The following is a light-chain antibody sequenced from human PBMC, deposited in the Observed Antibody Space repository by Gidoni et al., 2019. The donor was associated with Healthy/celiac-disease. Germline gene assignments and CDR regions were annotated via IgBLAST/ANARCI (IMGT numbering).Light chain of an antibody. CDR2: WAS. Sequence: IVMTQSPDSLAVSLGERATINCKSSQSVLYSSNNKNYLAWYQQKPGQPPKLLIYWASTRESGVPDRFSGSGSGTDFTLTIRSLQAEDVAVYYCQQYYSTPRWTFGQGTKVEIK. J-gene: IGKJ1*01. CDR1: QSVLYSSNNKNY. CDR3: QQYYSTPRWT. V-gene: IGKV4-1*01.